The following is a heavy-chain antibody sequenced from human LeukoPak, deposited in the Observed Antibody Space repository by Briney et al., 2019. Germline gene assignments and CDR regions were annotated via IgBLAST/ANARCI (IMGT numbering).Heavy chain of an antibody. CDR2: ISGSGSTI. Sequence: GGSLRLSCAASGFTFSSYEMNWVRQAPGKGLEWVSYISGSGSTIYYADSVKGRFTISRDNAKNSLYLQMNSLRAEDTAVYYCARDAAVQQLGYYYYYMDVWGKGITVTVSS. CDR3: ARDAAVQQLGYYYYYMDV. D-gene: IGHD6-13*01. J-gene: IGHJ6*03. CDR1: GFTFSSYE. V-gene: IGHV3-48*03.